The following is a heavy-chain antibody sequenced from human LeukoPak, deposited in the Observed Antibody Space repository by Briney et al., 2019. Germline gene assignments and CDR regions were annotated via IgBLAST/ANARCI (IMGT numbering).Heavy chain of an antibody. Sequence: SETLSLTCTVSGGSIGSYYWTWIRQPAGKGLEWIGRIFVSGSTNYNPSLKGRVTMSVDTSKKQFSLRLTSMSAADTAVYFCARAIFGDSYHGIDVWGQGTTATVSS. CDR2: IFVSGST. J-gene: IGHJ6*02. V-gene: IGHV4-4*07. CDR1: GGSIGSYY. D-gene: IGHD3-10*01. CDR3: ARAIFGDSYHGIDV.